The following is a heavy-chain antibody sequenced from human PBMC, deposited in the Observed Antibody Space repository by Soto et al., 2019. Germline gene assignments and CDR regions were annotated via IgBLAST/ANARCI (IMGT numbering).Heavy chain of an antibody. J-gene: IGHJ6*02. CDR3: VLDKDRQQLGGNYYDGRDG. V-gene: IGHV1-69*12. Sequence: QVQLVQSGAEVKKPGSSVTVSCKASGGTFGNSAISWVRQAPGQGLELMGGIIPIFPTPDYAQKFQGRVTITADEATTTANMELTSLKSEDPAVYYGVLDKDRQQLGGNYYDGRDGWGQGTTVTVSS. D-gene: IGHD2-15*01. CDR2: IIPIFPTP. CDR1: GGTFGNSA.